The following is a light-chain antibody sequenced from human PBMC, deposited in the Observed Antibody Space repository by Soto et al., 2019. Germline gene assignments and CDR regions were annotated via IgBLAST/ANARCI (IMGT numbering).Light chain of an antibody. CDR2: DVI. CDR1: SSDVGNYNF. J-gene: IGLJ2*01. CDR3: SSYGGSNNVVV. V-gene: IGLV2-8*01. Sequence: QSALTQPPSASGSPEQSVTISCTGTSSDVGNYNFVSWYQHHPGKAPKLMLYDVIKRPSGVPDRFSGSKSGSTASLTVSGLQAEDEANYYCSSYGGSNNVVVFGGGTKVTVL.